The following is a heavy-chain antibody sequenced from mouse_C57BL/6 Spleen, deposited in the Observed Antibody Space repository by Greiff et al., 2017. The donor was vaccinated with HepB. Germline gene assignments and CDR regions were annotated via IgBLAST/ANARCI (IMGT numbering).Heavy chain of an antibody. CDR1: GYTFTSYG. Sequence: VQLQESGAELARPGASVKLSCKASGYTFTSYGISWVKQSTGQGLEWIGEIYPRSGNTYYNEKFKGKATLTADKSSSTAYMELRSLTSEDAAVFFCARSRTTVVALDYWGQGTTLTVSS. V-gene: IGHV1-81*01. J-gene: IGHJ2*01. D-gene: IGHD1-1*01. CDR3: ARSRTTVVALDY. CDR2: IYPRSGNT.